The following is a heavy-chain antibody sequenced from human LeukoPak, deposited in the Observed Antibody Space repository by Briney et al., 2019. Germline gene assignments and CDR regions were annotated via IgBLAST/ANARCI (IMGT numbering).Heavy chain of an antibody. J-gene: IGHJ4*02. Sequence: SETLSLTCTVSGYSISSGYYWGWIRPPPGKGLEWIGYIYYTGGTIYNPSLKSRVTISVDTSENQFSLILNSVTAADTAVYYCARYSYHNGGYYFDYWGQGTLVTVSS. CDR3: ARYSYHNGGYYFDY. CDR1: GYSISSGYY. CDR2: IYYTGGT. D-gene: IGHD3-16*01. V-gene: IGHV4-61*01.